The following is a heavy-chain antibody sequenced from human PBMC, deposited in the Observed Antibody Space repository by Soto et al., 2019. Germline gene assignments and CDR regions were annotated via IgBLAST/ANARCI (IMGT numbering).Heavy chain of an antibody. J-gene: IGHJ4*02. CDR3: AKAIFGVVIVNLFDY. CDR1: GFTFSSYG. D-gene: IGHD3-3*01. CDR2: ISYDGSNK. Sequence: GGSLRLSCAASGFTFSSYGMHWVRQAPGKGLEWVAVISYDGSNKYYADSVKGRFTISRDNSKNTLYLQMNSLRAEDTAVYYCAKAIFGVVIVNLFDYWGQGTLVTVSS. V-gene: IGHV3-30*18.